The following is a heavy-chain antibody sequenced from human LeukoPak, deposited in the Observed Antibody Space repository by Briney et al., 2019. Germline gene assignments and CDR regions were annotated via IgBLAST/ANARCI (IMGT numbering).Heavy chain of an antibody. CDR1: GFTFSTYA. J-gene: IGHJ4*02. V-gene: IGHV3-74*01. CDR2: ISTDGSST. CDR3: ARGMRRDTTSLWDY. D-gene: IGHD2-2*01. Sequence: PGGSLRLSCAASGFTFSTYAMSWVRQAPGKGLEWVSRISTDGSSTKYADSVEGRFIISRDNAENTLYLQMNSLRAEDTAVYYCARGMRRDTTSLWDYWGQGTLVTVSS.